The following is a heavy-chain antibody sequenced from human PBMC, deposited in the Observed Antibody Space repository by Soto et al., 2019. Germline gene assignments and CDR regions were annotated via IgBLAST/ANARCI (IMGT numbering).Heavy chain of an antibody. CDR3: ARQYDFLSGYQLGYYYYYMDV. CDR1: GFTFSSYW. Sequence: GGSLRLSCAASGFTFSSYWMSWVRQAPGKGLEWVANIKQDGSEKYYVDSVKGRFTISRDNAKNSLYLQMNSLRAEDTAVYYCARQYDFLSGYQLGYYYYYMDVWGKGNTVTVS. CDR2: IKQDGSEK. J-gene: IGHJ6*03. D-gene: IGHD3-3*01. V-gene: IGHV3-7*01.